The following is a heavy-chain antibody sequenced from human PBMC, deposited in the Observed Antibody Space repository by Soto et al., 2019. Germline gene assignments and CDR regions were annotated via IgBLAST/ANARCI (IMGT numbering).Heavy chain of an antibody. CDR2: ISGSGGST. CDR3: AKDPDDMITFGGVIGSFDY. V-gene: IGHV3-23*01. Sequence: EVQLLESGGGVVQPGGSLRLSCAASGFTFSSYAMSWVRQAPGKGLEWVSAISGSGGSTYYADSVKGRFTISRDNSKNTLYLQMNSLRAEDTAVYYCAKDPDDMITFGGVIGSFDYWGQGTLVTVSS. J-gene: IGHJ4*02. D-gene: IGHD3-16*02. CDR1: GFTFSSYA.